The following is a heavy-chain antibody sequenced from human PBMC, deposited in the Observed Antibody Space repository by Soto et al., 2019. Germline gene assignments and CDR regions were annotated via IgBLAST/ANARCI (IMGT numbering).Heavy chain of an antibody. J-gene: IGHJ4*02. Sequence: QVQLQQWGAGLLKPSETLSLTCAVYGGSFSGYYWTWIRQPPGTGLEWIGEINHSGSTNYNPSLKSRVTLSVHTSKNQFALKLTSVPAADTAVYYCARDKITGLFDYWGQGTLVTVSS. CDR3: ARDKITGLFDY. CDR1: GGSFSGYY. V-gene: IGHV4-34*01. D-gene: IGHD2-8*02. CDR2: INHSGST.